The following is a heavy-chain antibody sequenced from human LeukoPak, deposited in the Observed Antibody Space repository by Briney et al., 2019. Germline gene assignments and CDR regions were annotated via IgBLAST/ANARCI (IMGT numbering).Heavy chain of an antibody. V-gene: IGHV3-23*01. CDR3: TKDPNGDYIGAFDP. CDR1: GFSFSSFA. Sequence: GGSLRLSCAASGFSFSSFAMTWVRQAPGKGLEWVSSITGGHYATYNTDSVKGRFTIPRDNAKNTLYLQMNSLRADDTAIYYCTKDPNGDYIGAFDPWGQGTLVTVSS. D-gene: IGHD4-17*01. CDR2: ITGGHYAT. J-gene: IGHJ5*02.